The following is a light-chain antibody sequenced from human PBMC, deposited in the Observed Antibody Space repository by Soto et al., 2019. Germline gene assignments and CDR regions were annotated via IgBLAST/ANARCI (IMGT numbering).Light chain of an antibody. Sequence: EIVMTQSPATLSVSPGERATLSCRARQSVSSNLAWYQQKPGQAPRLLIYGASTRATGIPARFSGSGSGTEFTLTISSLQSEDFAVYYCQQYNNWPWTFGQGTMVEIK. J-gene: IGKJ1*01. CDR2: GAS. V-gene: IGKV3-15*01. CDR3: QQYNNWPWT. CDR1: QSVSSN.